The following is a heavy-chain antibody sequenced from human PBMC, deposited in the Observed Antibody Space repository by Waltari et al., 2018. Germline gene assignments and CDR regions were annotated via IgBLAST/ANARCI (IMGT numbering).Heavy chain of an antibody. Sequence: QVQLQESGPGLVKPSETLSLTCTVSGGSISSYYWSWIRQPAGKGLEWIGRIYTSGSTNYNPSRKRRVTMSVDTSKNQFSLKLSSVTAADTAVYYCARDLRPFSWELRGYWGQGTLVTVSS. CDR1: GGSISSYY. CDR2: IYTSGST. J-gene: IGHJ4*02. V-gene: IGHV4-4*07. D-gene: IGHD1-26*01. CDR3: ARDLRPFSWELRGY.